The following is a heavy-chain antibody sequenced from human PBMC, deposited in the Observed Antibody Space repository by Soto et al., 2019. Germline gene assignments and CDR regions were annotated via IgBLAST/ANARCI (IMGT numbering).Heavy chain of an antibody. D-gene: IGHD3-22*01. CDR3: ARPQLLHYLDTSGYYSIHDFLI. J-gene: IGHJ3*02. V-gene: IGHV1-69*13. CDR2: IIPIFGTA. CDR1: GCTFSSYA. Sequence: SGKVACKASGCTFSSYAISWVRQAPGQGLEWMGGIIPIFGTANYAQKFQGRVTITADESTSTAYMELSSLRSEDTAVYYCARPQLLHYLDTSGYYSIHDFLIWCQGAMPTVS.